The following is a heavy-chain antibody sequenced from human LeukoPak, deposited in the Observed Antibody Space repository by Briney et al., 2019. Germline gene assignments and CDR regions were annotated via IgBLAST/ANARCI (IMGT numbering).Heavy chain of an antibody. V-gene: IGHV5-51*01. J-gene: IGHJ4*02. CDR1: GYRFSNYW. CDR3: ARPSNSGYDF. CDR2: IYPSDSDT. Sequence: GESLKISCKASGYRFSNYWIGWVRPMPGKGLEWMGIIYPSDSDTRYSPSFQGQVTISANKSISTAYLQWSSLKASDTAMYYCARPSNSGYDFWGQGALVTVSP. D-gene: IGHD5-12*01.